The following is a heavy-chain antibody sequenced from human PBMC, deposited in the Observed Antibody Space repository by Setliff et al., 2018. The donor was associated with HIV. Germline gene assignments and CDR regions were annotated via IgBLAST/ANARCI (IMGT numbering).Heavy chain of an antibody. CDR2: ISSKRTSI. V-gene: IGHV3-48*01. CDR1: GFTFGDFC. Sequence: PGGSLRLSCETSGFTFGDFCMNWVRQAPGKGLEWISYISSKRTSIYYADSVKGRFTISRDNDRNSLYLQMNGLRAEDTAVYYCARGPTTVTNYYYYYMDVWGKGTTVTVPS. J-gene: IGHJ6*03. CDR3: ARGPTTVTNYYYYYMDV. D-gene: IGHD4-17*01.